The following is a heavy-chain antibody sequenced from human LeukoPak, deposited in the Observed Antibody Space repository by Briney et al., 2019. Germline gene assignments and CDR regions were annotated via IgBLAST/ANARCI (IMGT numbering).Heavy chain of an antibody. D-gene: IGHD3-22*01. J-gene: IGHJ4*02. Sequence: GGSLRLSCAASGFSFSSYEMNWVRQAPGKGLEWVSYISNSGSTIYYADSVKGRFTISRDNSKNTVYLEMNSLRAEDTAVYYCVRDLELVYYDTSAYEYWGQGNLVTVSS. CDR3: VRDLELVYYDTSAYEY. CDR2: ISNSGSTI. V-gene: IGHV3-48*03. CDR1: GFSFSSYE.